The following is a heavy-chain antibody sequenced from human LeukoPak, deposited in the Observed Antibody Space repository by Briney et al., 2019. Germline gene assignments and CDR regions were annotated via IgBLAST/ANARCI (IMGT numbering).Heavy chain of an antibody. D-gene: IGHD6-13*01. J-gene: IGHJ4*02. V-gene: IGHV4-61*02. Sequence: SETLSLTCTVSGGSISSGSYYWSWIRQPAGKGLEWIGRIYTSGSTNYNPSLKSRVTISVDTSKNQFSLKVSSVTAADTGVYYCARGSSSWDRRIDYWGQGSLVTVSS. CDR1: GGSISSGSYY. CDR3: ARGSSSWDRRIDY. CDR2: IYTSGST.